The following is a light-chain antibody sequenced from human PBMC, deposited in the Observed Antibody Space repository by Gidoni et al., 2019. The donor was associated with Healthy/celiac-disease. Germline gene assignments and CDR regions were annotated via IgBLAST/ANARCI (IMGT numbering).Light chain of an antibody. Sequence: EIVLTQSPGTLSLSPRERATLSCRASQSVRSRYLAWYEEKPGQAPRLLIYGASSGSGTDFTLTISRLEPEDFAVYYCQQYGSSPITFGQGTKVEIK. CDR2: GAS. CDR3: QQYGSSPIT. J-gene: IGKJ5*01. CDR1: QSVRSRY. V-gene: IGKV3-20*01.